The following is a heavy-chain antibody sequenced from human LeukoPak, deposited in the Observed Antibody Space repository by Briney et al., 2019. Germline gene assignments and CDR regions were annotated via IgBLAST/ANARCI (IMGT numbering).Heavy chain of an antibody. CDR3: ARRVWVVVPAAESYFDY. V-gene: IGHV3-7*01. Sequence: PGGSLRLSCAASGFTFSSYWMSWVRQAPGKGLEWVANIKQDGSGKYYVDSVKGRFTISRDNAKNSLYLQMNSLRAEDTAVYYCARRVWVVVPAAESYFDYWGQGTLVTVSS. CDR1: GFTFSSYW. D-gene: IGHD2-2*01. CDR2: IKQDGSGK. J-gene: IGHJ4*02.